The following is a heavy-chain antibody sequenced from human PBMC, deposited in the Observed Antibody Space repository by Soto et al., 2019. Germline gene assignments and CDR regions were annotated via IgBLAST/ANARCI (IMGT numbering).Heavy chain of an antibody. CDR3: ASSYDYGDYFDY. CDR1: GGSISSSSYY. V-gene: IGHV4-39*01. J-gene: IGHJ4*02. CDR2: IYYSGST. Sequence: SETLSLTCTVSGGSISSSSYYWGWIRQPPGKGLEWIGSIYYSGSTYYNPSLKSRVTISVDTSKNQFSLKLSSVTAADTAVYYCASSYDYGDYFDYWGQATLVTVSS. D-gene: IGHD4-17*01.